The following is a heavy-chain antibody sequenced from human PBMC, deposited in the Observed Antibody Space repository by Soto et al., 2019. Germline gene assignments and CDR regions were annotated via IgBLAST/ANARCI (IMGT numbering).Heavy chain of an antibody. CDR1: GFTFSSYG. J-gene: IGHJ5*02. V-gene: IGHV3-30*18. Sequence: GGSLSLSCAASGFTFSSYGMHWARQAPGKGLEWGAVISYDGSNKYYADSVKGRFTISRDNSKNTLYLQMNSLRAEDTAVYYCAKDGCGYCSSTSPAGEPRFDPWGQGTLVTVSS. D-gene: IGHD2-2*03. CDR2: ISYDGSNK. CDR3: AKDGCGYCSSTSPAGEPRFDP.